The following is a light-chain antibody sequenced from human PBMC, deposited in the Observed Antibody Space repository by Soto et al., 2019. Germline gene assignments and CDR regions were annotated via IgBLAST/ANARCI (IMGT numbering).Light chain of an antibody. J-gene: IGKJ5*01. CDR3: QQYTGPPTT. CDR2: GAS. CDR1: QSVTGNY. Sequence: EVVLTQSPGTLSLSPGERATLSCGASQSVTGNYLAWYQQKPGQAPRLLIFGASTRATGIPDRFSGSGSGTDFTLTISRLEPEDFAVYYCQQYTGPPTTFGQGTRLEIK. V-gene: IGKV3-20*01.